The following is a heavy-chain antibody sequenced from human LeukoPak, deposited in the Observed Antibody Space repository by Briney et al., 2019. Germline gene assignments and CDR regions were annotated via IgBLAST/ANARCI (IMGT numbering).Heavy chain of an antibody. V-gene: IGHV4-39*01. D-gene: IGHD2-15*01. CDR1: GGSISGSYY. CDR2: IDYRGST. J-gene: IGHJ3*02. Sequence: SETLSLTCTVSGGSISGSYYWAWIRQPPGKGLEWIGNIDYRGSTYYNPSLKSRVTISVDTFKNQFSLKLSSVTAADTAVYYCARPRGYCSGGSCQYAFDICGQGTMLTVSS. CDR3: ARPRGYCSGGSCQYAFDI.